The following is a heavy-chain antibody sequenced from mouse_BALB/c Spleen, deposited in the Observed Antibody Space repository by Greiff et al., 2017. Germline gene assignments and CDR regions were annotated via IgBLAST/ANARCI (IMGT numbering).Heavy chain of an antibody. CDR2: IYPGGGYT. CDR1: GYTFTNYW. CDR3: ARHYRYDVDAMDY. D-gene: IGHD2-14*01. Sequence: QVQLKQSGAELVRPGTSVKISCKASGYTFTNYWLGWVKQRPGHGLEWIGDIYPGGGYTNYNEKFKGKATLTADTSSSTAYMQLSSLTSEDSAVYFCARHYRYDVDAMDYWGQGTSVTVSS. J-gene: IGHJ4*01. V-gene: IGHV1-63*02.